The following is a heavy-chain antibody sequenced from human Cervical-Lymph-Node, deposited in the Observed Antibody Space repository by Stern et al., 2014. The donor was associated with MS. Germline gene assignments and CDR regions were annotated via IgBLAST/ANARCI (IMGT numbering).Heavy chain of an antibody. J-gene: IGHJ4*02. CDR1: GGTFSSYA. CDR3: AREDCSGGSCYSGFDY. D-gene: IGHD2-15*01. CDR2: IIPIFGTA. Sequence: QVQLVESGAEVKKPGSSVKVSCKASGGTFSSYAISWVRQAPGQGLEWVGGIIPIFGTANYAQKFQGRVTITADESTSTAYMELSSLRSEDTAVYYCAREDCSGGSCYSGFDYWGQGTLVTVSS. V-gene: IGHV1-69*01.